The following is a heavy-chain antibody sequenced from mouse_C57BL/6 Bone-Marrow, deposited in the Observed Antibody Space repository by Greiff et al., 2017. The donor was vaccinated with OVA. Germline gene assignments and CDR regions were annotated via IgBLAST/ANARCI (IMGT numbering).Heavy chain of an antibody. J-gene: IGHJ1*03. V-gene: IGHV1-81*01. Sequence: ESGAELARPGASVKLSCTASGYTFTSYGLSWVKQRTGQGLEWIGEIYPRSGNTYYNEKFKGKATLTADKSSSTAYMELRSLTSEDSAVYFCASAYDGYYWYFDVWGTGTTVTVSS. CDR2: IYPRSGNT. CDR3: ASAYDGYYWYFDV. D-gene: IGHD2-3*01. CDR1: GYTFTSYG.